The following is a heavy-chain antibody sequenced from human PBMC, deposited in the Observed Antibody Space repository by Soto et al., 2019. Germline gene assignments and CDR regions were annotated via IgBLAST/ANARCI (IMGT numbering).Heavy chain of an antibody. Sequence: QVQLQESGPGLVKPSQTLSLTCTVSGGSISSGGYYWSWIRQHPGKGLEWIGYIYYSGSIYYNPSLKSRVTISVDTSKNQFSLKLSSVTAADTAVYYCARTTTVTHHLDYWGQGTLVTVSS. D-gene: IGHD4-17*01. J-gene: IGHJ4*02. V-gene: IGHV4-31*03. CDR1: GGSISSGGYY. CDR3: ARTTTVTHHLDY. CDR2: IYYSGSI.